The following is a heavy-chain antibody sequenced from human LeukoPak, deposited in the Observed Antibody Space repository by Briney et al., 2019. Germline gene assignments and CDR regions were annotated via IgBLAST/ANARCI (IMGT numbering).Heavy chain of an antibody. V-gene: IGHV3-9*03. D-gene: IGHD3-3*01. CDR3: AKDSRRFLEWLFDY. Sequence: GGSLRLSCAASGFTFDDYAMHWVRQAPGKGLEWVSGISWNSGSIGYADSVKGRFTISRDNAKNSPYLQMNSLRAEDMALYYCAKDSRRFLEWLFDYWGQGTLVTVSS. CDR1: GFTFDDYA. CDR2: ISWNSGSI. J-gene: IGHJ4*02.